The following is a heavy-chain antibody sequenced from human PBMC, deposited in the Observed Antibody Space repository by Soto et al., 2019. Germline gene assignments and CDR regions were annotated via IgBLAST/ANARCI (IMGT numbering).Heavy chain of an antibody. J-gene: IGHJ6*02. CDR2: ITGSSSTM. Sequence: GGSLRLSCAASGFTFSNYAMNWVRQAPGKGLEWVSYITGSSSTMYYADSVKGRFTISRDNSKNTLYLQMKSLRAEDTALYYCAKGDTTMITDYYAMDVWGQGTTVTVSS. V-gene: IGHV3-48*01. CDR3: AKGDTTMITDYYAMDV. D-gene: IGHD5-18*01. CDR1: GFTFSNYA.